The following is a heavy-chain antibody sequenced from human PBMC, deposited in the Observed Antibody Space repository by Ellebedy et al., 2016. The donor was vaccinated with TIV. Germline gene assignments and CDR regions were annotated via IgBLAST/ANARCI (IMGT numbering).Heavy chain of an antibody. Sequence: PGGSLRLSCRASGYNFDSYWIGWVRQVPGKGPEWMAIIYPADSDAVHSPSLQGRVTISVDKSISTVYLQWRSLRASDTAIYYCARRIFYDTWFDPWGQGTLVTVSS. V-gene: IGHV5-51*01. CDR1: GYNFDSYW. J-gene: IGHJ5*02. CDR3: ARRIFYDTWFDP. CDR2: IYPADSDA. D-gene: IGHD3-16*01.